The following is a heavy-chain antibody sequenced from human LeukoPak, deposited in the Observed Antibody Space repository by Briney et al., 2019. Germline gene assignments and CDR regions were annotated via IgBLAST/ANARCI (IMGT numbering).Heavy chain of an antibody. V-gene: IGHV3-23*01. CDR1: GFSFSSFA. CDR2: ISGSGGDST. D-gene: IGHD2-15*01. Sequence: GGSLRLSCAASGFSFSSFAMSWGRQAPGKGLEWVSAISGSGGDSTYYADSVKGRFTISRDNSKNTLYLQMNSLRAEETAVYYCAKGMRWELPLAYWGQGTLVTVSS. CDR3: AKGMRWELPLAY. J-gene: IGHJ4*02.